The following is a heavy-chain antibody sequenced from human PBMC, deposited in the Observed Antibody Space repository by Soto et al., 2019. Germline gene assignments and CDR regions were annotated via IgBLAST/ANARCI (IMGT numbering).Heavy chain of an antibody. Sequence: QVHLQESGPGLVKPSETLSLTCTVSGGSINNHYWSWIRQPPGKGLEWIGYIYYTGSTNYNPSLKSSVTMSVDTSKNQCSLNLTSLTAADTAIYYCARANWYSEYWGQGTLVTVSS. CDR2: IYYTGST. J-gene: IGHJ4*02. CDR1: GGSINNHY. D-gene: IGHD7-27*01. V-gene: IGHV4-59*11. CDR3: ARANWYSEY.